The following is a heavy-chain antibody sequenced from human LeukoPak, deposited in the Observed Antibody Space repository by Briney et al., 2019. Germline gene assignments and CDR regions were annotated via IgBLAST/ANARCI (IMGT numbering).Heavy chain of an antibody. CDR2: ISYTGTYI. D-gene: IGHD1-26*01. CDR3: VRDRGTYRPIDS. J-gene: IGHJ4*02. V-gene: IGHV3-21*04. CDR1: AFSLSAYN. Sequence: GGSLRLSCAASAFSLSAYNMNWVRQAPGRGLEWVSSISYTGTYIYYADSVKGRFTISRDNAQNSLYLHMNSLRAEDTAIYYCVRDRGTYRPIDSWGQGTLVTVSS.